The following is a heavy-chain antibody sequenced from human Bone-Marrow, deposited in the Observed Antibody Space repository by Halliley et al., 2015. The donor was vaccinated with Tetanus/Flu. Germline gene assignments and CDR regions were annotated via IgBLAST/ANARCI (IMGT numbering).Heavy chain of an antibody. D-gene: IGHD4-17*01. CDR2: IFHSGSS. CDR1: AFSIISGYY. V-gene: IGHV4-38-2*01. Sequence: TLSLTCDVSAFSIISGYYWGWIRQPPGKGPEWIGHIFHSGSSYYNPSLKSRVTISVDTSKNNFSLKLRSVTAADTAVYYCAKQSPVTMGTWFAPWGQGTLVTVSS. CDR3: AKQSPVTMGTWFAP. J-gene: IGHJ5*02.